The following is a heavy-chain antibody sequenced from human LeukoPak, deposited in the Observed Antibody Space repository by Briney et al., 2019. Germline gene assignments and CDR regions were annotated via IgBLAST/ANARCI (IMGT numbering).Heavy chain of an antibody. Sequence: GGSLRLSCAASGFTFSSYSMNWVRQAPGKGLEWVSSISSSSSYIYYADSVKGRFTISRDNAKNSLYLQMNSLRAEDTALYYCAKDTNKYNLHYFDYWGQGTLVTVSS. V-gene: IGHV3-21*04. CDR2: ISSSSSYI. J-gene: IGHJ4*02. CDR3: AKDTNKYNLHYFDY. CDR1: GFTFSSYS. D-gene: IGHD1-14*01.